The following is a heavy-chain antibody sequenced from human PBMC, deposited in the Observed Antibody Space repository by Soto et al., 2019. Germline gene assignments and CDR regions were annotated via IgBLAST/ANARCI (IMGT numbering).Heavy chain of an antibody. CDR2: ISGSGGST. Sequence: EVQLLESGGGLVQPGGSLRLSCAASGFTFSSYAMSWVRQAPGKGLEWVSAISGSGGSTYYADSVKGRFTISRDNSKNTLYLQMNSLRAEDTAVYYCAKDQVEGWIQLWSGPPAGYYGMDVWGQGTTVTVSS. J-gene: IGHJ6*02. D-gene: IGHD5-18*01. V-gene: IGHV3-23*01. CDR3: AKDQVEGWIQLWSGPPAGYYGMDV. CDR1: GFTFSSYA.